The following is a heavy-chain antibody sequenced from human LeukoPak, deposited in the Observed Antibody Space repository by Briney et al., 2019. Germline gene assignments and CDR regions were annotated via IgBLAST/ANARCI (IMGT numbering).Heavy chain of an antibody. CDR2: ISAYNGNT. Sequence: ASVKVSCKASGYTFTSYGICWVRQAPGQGLEWMGWISAYNGNTNYAQKLQGRVTMTTDTSTSTAYMELRSLRSDDTAVYYCARDWAAAGGYYYYGMDVWGQGTTVTVSS. D-gene: IGHD6-13*01. CDR3: ARDWAAAGGYYYYGMDV. J-gene: IGHJ6*02. CDR1: GYTFTSYG. V-gene: IGHV1-18*01.